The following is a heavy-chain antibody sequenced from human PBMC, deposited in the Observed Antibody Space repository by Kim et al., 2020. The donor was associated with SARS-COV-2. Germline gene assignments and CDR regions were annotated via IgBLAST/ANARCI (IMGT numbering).Heavy chain of an antibody. CDR1: GFTFSSYA. J-gene: IGHJ6*02. V-gene: IGHV3-30-3*01. CDR2: ISYDGSNK. D-gene: IGHD2-15*01. Sequence: GGSLRLSCAASGFTFSSYAMHWVRQAPGKGLEWVAVISYDGSNKYYADSVKGRFTISRDNSKNTLYLQMNSLRAEDTAVYYCARPRGVVVVAATAHGMDVWGQGATVTVSS. CDR3: ARPRGVVVVAATAHGMDV.